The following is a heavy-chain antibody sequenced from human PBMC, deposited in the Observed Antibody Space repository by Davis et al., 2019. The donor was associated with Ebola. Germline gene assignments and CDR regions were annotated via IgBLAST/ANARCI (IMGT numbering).Heavy chain of an antibody. CDR1: GFTSSTYG. V-gene: IGHV3-30*02. D-gene: IGHD3-3*01. J-gene: IGHJ4*02. Sequence: PGGSLRLSCAASGFTSSTYGMHWVRQAPGKGLEWVTFMRFDTNDKYYADSVKGRFAASRDNSKNTLYLQMDSLRAEDTAVYYCANSPYDFWSGIDYWGQGTLVTVSS. CDR2: MRFDTNDK. CDR3: ANSPYDFWSGIDY.